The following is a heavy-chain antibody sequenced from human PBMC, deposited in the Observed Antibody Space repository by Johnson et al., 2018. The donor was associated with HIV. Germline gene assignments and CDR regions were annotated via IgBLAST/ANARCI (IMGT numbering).Heavy chain of an antibody. D-gene: IGHD6-13*01. Sequence: VQLVESGGGLVQPGRSLRLSCAASGFTFDEYAMHWVRQAPGKGLEWVSGISWTSGSIGYADSVKGRFTISRDNAKKSLYLQMNSLRAEDTAVYYCARVDGSTWYSLYDAFDIWGQGTMVTVSS. V-gene: IGHV3-9*01. J-gene: IGHJ3*02. CDR3: ARVDGSTWYSLYDAFDI. CDR2: ISWTSGSI. CDR1: GFTFDEYA.